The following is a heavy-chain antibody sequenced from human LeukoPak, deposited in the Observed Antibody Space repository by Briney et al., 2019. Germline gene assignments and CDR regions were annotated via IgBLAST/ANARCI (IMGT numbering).Heavy chain of an antibody. CDR2: IDADGRGR. V-gene: IGHV3-64*01. Sequence: GGSLRLSCAGSGFSFSASGVHWVRQAPGKGLEFASSIDADGRGRYYSKSVKGRFTISRDNSKNSVYLQLGNLRPDDMGVYYCATLDLSGVPWGQGTLVTVSS. J-gene: IGHJ5*02. CDR3: ATLDLSGVP. CDR1: GFSFSASG. D-gene: IGHD3/OR15-3a*01.